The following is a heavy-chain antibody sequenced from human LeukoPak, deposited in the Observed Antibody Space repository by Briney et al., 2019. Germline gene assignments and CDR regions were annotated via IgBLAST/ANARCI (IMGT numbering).Heavy chain of an antibody. J-gene: IGHJ3*02. CDR3: ARGQELRFLEWLSPGAFDI. CDR1: GGTFSSYT. Sequence: SVKVSCKASGGTFSSYTISWVRQAPGQGLEWMGRIIPILGIANYAQKFQGRVTITADKSTSTAYMELSSLRSEDTAVYYRARGQELRFLEWLSPGAFDIWGQGTMVTVSS. D-gene: IGHD3-3*01. CDR2: IIPILGIA. V-gene: IGHV1-69*02.